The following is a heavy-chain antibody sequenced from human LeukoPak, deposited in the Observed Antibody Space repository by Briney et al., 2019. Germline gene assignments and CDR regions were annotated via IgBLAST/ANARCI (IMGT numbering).Heavy chain of an antibody. V-gene: IGHV1-2*04. CDR3: ARGPIAAAGFDY. D-gene: IGHD6-13*01. Sequence: ASVKVSCKASGYTFTGYYMHWVRQAPGQGLEWMGWINPNSGGTNYAQKFQGWVTMNRDTSISTVYMELSSLRSEDTAVYFCARGPIAAAGFDYWGQGTLVTVSS. CDR2: INPNSGGT. CDR1: GYTFTGYY. J-gene: IGHJ4*02.